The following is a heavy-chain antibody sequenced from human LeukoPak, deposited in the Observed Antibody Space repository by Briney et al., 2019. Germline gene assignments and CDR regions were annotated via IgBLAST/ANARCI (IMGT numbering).Heavy chain of an antibody. CDR2: INHSGST. J-gene: IGHJ4*02. CDR3: ARGRYSYVSYYFDY. V-gene: IGHV4-34*01. Sequence: SETLSLTCAVYGVSFSGYYWSWIRQPPGKGLEWIGEINHSGSTNYNPSLESRVTISVDTSKNQFSLKLSSVTAADTAVYYCARGRYSYVSYYFDYWGQGTLVTVSS. CDR1: GVSFSGYY. D-gene: IGHD5-18*01.